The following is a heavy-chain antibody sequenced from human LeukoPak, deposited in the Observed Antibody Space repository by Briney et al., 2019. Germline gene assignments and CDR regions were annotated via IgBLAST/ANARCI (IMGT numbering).Heavy chain of an antibody. CDR2: IKEDGSED. D-gene: IGHD5-24*01. Sequence: PGGSLRLSCAASGFTFSRAWMSWVRQAPGKGLEWVANIKEDGSEDYYADSVKGRFAISKDNAKNSLYLQMNNLRAEDTAMCYCARDADGYEDWGQGTLVIVSS. CDR3: ARDADGYED. CDR1: GFTFSRAW. J-gene: IGHJ4*02. V-gene: IGHV3-7*01.